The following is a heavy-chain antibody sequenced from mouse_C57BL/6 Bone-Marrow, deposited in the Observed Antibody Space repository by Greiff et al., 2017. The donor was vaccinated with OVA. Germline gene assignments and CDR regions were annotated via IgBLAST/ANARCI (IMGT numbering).Heavy chain of an antibody. CDR1: GFSLTSYG. Sequence: QVQLKQSGPGLVQPSQSLSITCTVSGFSLTSYGVHWVRQSPGKGLEWLGVIWSGGSTDYNAAFISRLSISKDNSKSQVFFKMNSLQADDTARYYCARNVYWYFDVWGTGTTVTVSS. V-gene: IGHV2-2*01. J-gene: IGHJ1*03. CDR3: ARNVYWYFDV. CDR2: IWSGGST.